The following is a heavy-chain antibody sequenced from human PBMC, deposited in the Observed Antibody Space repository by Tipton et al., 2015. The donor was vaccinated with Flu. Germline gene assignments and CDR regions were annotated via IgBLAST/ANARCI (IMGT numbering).Heavy chain of an antibody. Sequence: TLSLTCTVSGGSISSGSYYWSWIRQPAGKGLEWIGRIYPSGSTNYNPSLKSRVTISVDTSKNQFSLKLSSVTAADTAVYYFARYYYDSSGYPQGAYYFDYWGQGTLVTVSS. D-gene: IGHD3-22*01. V-gene: IGHV4-61*02. CDR2: IYPSGST. CDR3: ARYYYDSSGYPQGAYYFDY. CDR1: GGSISSGSYY. J-gene: IGHJ4*02.